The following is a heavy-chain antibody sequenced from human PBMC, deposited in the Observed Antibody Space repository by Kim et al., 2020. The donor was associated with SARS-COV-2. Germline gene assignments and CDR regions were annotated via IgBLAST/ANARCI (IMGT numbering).Heavy chain of an antibody. CDR2: ISAYNGNT. D-gene: IGHD4-17*01. Sequence: ASVKVSCKASGYTFTSYGISWVRQAPGQGLEWMGWISAYNGNTNYAQKLQGRVTMTTDTSTSTAYMELRSLRSDDTAVYYCATGYGDYYYYYGMDVWGQGTTVTVSS. CDR3: ATGYGDYYYYYGMDV. J-gene: IGHJ6*02. V-gene: IGHV1-18*01. CDR1: GYTFTSYG.